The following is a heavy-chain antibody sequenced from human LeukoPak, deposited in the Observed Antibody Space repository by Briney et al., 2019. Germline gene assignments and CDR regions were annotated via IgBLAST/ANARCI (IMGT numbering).Heavy chain of an antibody. J-gene: IGHJ4*02. CDR2: ISGSGGST. V-gene: IGHV3-23*01. CDR3: AKRSAAANYYFDY. D-gene: IGHD6-13*01. Sequence: GGSLRLSCAASGFTFSSYSMNWVRQAPGKGLEWVSAISGSGGSTYYADSVKGRFTISRDNSKNTLYLQMNSLRAEDTAVYYCAKRSAAANYYFDYWGQGTLVTVSS. CDR1: GFTFSSYS.